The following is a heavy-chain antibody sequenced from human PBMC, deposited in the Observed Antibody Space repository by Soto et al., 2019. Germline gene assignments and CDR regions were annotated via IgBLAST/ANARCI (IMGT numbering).Heavy chain of an antibody. CDR3: ARAQNLEMATP. V-gene: IGHV1-3*01. CDR2: INAGNGNT. D-gene: IGHD5-12*01. CDR1: GYTFTSYA. J-gene: IGHJ4*02. Sequence: QVQLVQSGAEVKKPGASVKVSCKASGYTFTSYAMHWVRQAPGQRLEWMGWINAGNGNTKYSQKFQGRLTLTWXTSASTAYMELSSLRSEDTAVYYCARAQNLEMATPWGQGTLVTVSS.